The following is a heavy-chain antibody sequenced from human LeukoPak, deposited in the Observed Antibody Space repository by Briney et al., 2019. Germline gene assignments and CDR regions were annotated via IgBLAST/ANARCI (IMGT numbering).Heavy chain of an antibody. CDR1: GGSISRHY. J-gene: IGHJ5*02. V-gene: IGHV4-59*11. CDR3: AREYSATRQFDP. CDR2: IYYSGST. Sequence: SETLSLTCTVSGGSISRHYWSWIRQPPGKGLEWIGYIYYSGSTNYNPSLKSRVTISVDTSKNQFSLKLSSVTAADTAVYYCAREYSATRQFDPWGQGTLVTVSS. D-gene: IGHD2-15*01.